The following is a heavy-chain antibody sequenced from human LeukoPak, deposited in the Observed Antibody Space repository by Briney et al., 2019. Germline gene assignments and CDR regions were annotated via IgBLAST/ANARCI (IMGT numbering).Heavy chain of an antibody. J-gene: IGHJ4*02. CDR2: IQYDGNNE. CDR3: ARWGSTSCYDY. CDR1: GFIFSKYG. D-gene: IGHD2-2*01. V-gene: IGHV3-30*02. Sequence: GGSLRLSCTASGFIFSKYGMYWVRQAPGKGLEWVAYIQYDGNNEYYADSVRGRSTISRDNSKNTLFLQMGSLRADDMAVYYCARWGSTSCYDYWGQGTLVTVSS.